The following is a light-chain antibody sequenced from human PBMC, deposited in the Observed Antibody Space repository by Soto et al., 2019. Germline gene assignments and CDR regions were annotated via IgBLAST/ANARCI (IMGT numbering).Light chain of an antibody. J-gene: IGKJ3*01. CDR2: GAS. CDR3: QHDDHFPPFT. V-gene: IGKV1-33*01. CDR1: QDIRKY. Sequence: DIQMTQSPSSLSASVGDRVTITCQASQDIRKYLSWYQQKPGRAPKLLIYGASNLETGVPSRFSGSGYGSDFTFTISSLQPEDVATYYCQHDDHFPPFTFGPGTKVSVK.